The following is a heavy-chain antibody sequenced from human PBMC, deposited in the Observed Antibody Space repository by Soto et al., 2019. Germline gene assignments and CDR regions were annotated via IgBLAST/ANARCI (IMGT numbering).Heavy chain of an antibody. CDR3: ARVSTLGYCSGGSCYRIDS. J-gene: IGHJ4*02. V-gene: IGHV4-31*03. D-gene: IGHD2-15*01. CDR2: IYYSGNT. CDR1: CGSINSGGYY. Sequence: QVQLQESGPGLVKPSQTLSLTCTVSCGSINSGGYYWSWIRQHPGKGLEWIGCIYYSGNTYYNPSLKSRVTISVDTSMNQFSLKLSSVTAADTAVYYCARVSTLGYCSGGSCYRIDSWGQGTLLTVSS.